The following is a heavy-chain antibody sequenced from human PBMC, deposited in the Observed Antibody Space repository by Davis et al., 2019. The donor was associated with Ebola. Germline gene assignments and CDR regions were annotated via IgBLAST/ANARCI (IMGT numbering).Heavy chain of an antibody. J-gene: IGHJ5*02. Sequence: MPSETLSLTCTVSGGSIISSRSYWGWISQPPRKGLEWIGSIYYSGITYYNPSLKSRITISVDTSKNQFSLKLRSVTAADTPVYYCARQGWSGYSLRHWLAPWGRGTLFTVSS. D-gene: IGHD3-3*01. CDR1: GGSIISSRSY. CDR2: IYYSGIT. V-gene: IGHV4-39*01. CDR3: ARQGWSGYSLRHWLAP.